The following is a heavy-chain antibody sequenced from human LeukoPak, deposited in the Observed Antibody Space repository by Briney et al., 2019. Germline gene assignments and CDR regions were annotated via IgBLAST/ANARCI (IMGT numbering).Heavy chain of an antibody. CDR2: ISSSSSYI. CDR1: GFTFSSYS. Sequence: GGSLRLSCAASGFTFSSYSMNWVRQAPGKGLEWVSSISSSSSYIYYADSVKGRFTISRDNAKNSLYLQMNSLRAEDTAVYYCAREGIAVAVNFDYWGQGTLVTVSS. D-gene: IGHD6-19*01. CDR3: AREGIAVAVNFDY. V-gene: IGHV3-21*01. J-gene: IGHJ4*02.